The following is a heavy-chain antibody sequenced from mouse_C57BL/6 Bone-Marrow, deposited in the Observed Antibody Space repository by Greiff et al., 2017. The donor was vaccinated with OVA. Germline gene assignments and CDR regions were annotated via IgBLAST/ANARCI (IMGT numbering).Heavy chain of an antibody. CDR1: GYTFTDYY. Sequence: VQLQQSGPELVKPGASVKISCKASGYTFTDYYMNWVKQSHGKSLEWIGDINPNNGGTSYNQKFKGKATLTVDKSSSTAYMELRSLTSEDSAVYYCARVGWLDWFAYWGRGTLVTVSA. J-gene: IGHJ3*01. D-gene: IGHD2-3*01. CDR3: ARVGWLDWFAY. V-gene: IGHV1-26*01. CDR2: INPNNGGT.